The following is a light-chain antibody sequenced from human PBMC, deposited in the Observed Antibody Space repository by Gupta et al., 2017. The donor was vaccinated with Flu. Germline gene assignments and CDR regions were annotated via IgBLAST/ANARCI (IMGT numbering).Light chain of an antibody. CDR3: SSYRSSSTSFF. Sequence: QSALTQPASVSGSPGQSIAISCTGTTSDVGANNYVSWYQQHPGKAPKVMIYGVNNRPSGVSDRFSGSKSGITASLTISGLQAEDEADYYCSSYRSSSTSFFFGTGTKVTVL. CDR2: GVN. CDR1: TSDVGANNY. J-gene: IGLJ1*01. V-gene: IGLV2-14*01.